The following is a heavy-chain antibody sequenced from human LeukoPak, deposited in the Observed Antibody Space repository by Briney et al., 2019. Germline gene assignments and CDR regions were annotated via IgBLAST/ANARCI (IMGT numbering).Heavy chain of an antibody. D-gene: IGHD2/OR15-2a*01. CDR2: ISHSGST. Sequence: SETLSLTCAVYGGSFMRYFWKWSRRTPGQGLEGIGDISHSGSTNYMPSLESRVPISVDPSKTHFSLNLTSVTAADTAVYYCARARTRLPTKVTFPFDYWGQGTLVTVSS. CDR1: GGSFMRYF. CDR3: ARARTRLPTKVTFPFDY. J-gene: IGHJ4*02. V-gene: IGHV4-34*01.